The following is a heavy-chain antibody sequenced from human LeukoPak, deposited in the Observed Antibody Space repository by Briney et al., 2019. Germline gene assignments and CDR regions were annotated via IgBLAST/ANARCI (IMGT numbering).Heavy chain of an antibody. Sequence: GGPLRLSCAASGFTFSDFYMSWIRQAPGKGLEWVSYISSTGSYTDYADSVKGRFTISRDNAKNSLYLQMNSLRAEDTAVYYCARDRLQYSYGYDYWGQGTLVTVSS. CDR1: GFTFSDFY. V-gene: IGHV3-11*05. CDR3: ARDRLQYSYGYDY. CDR2: ISSTGSYT. J-gene: IGHJ4*02. D-gene: IGHD5-18*01.